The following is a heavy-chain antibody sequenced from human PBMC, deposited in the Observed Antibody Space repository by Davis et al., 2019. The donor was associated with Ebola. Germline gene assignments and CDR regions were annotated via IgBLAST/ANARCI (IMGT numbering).Heavy chain of an antibody. CDR3: AKAPQQLVHADYGMDV. D-gene: IGHD6-13*01. J-gene: IGHJ6*02. CDR1: GFTFSSYW. CDR2: ISYDGSNK. Sequence: GESLKISCAASGFTFSSYWMSWVRQAPGKGLEWVAVISYDGSNKYYADSVKGRFTISRDNSKNTLYLQMNSLRAEDTAVYYCAKAPQQLVHADYGMDVWGQGTTVTVSS. V-gene: IGHV3-30*18.